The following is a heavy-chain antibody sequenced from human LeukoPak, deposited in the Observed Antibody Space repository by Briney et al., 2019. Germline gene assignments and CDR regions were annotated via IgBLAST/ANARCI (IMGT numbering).Heavy chain of an antibody. Sequence: GGSLRLSCAASGFTFGTFAMSWVRQAPGKGLEWVSAITGSGGNTFYADSVKGRFTISRDNSKNTVFLQMNSLRAEDTGVYHCAKGYASGTYYFDYWGQGTLVTVSS. CDR1: GFTFGTFA. D-gene: IGHD3-10*01. CDR2: ITGSGGNT. CDR3: AKGYASGTYYFDY. J-gene: IGHJ4*02. V-gene: IGHV3-23*01.